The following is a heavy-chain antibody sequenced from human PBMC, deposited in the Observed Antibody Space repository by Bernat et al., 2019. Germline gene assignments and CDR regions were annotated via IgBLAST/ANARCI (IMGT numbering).Heavy chain of an antibody. V-gene: IGHV3-30-3*01. CDR2: ISYDGSNK. CDR3: ARDRKYYGSGSYYNLYYYYGMDV. Sequence: VQLVESGGVVVQPGGSLRLSCAASGFTFSSYAMHWVRQAPGKGLEWVAVISYDGSNKYYADSVKGRFTISRDNSKNTLYLQMNSLRAEDTAVYYCARDRKYYGSGSYYNLYYYYGMDVWGQGTTVTVSS. D-gene: IGHD3-10*01. CDR1: GFTFSSYA. J-gene: IGHJ6*02.